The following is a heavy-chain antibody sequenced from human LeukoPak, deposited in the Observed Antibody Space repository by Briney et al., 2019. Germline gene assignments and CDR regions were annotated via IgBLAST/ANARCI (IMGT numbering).Heavy chain of an antibody. CDR2: RSIYNGNT. V-gene: IGHV1-18*01. CDR1: GYAFINYG. D-gene: IGHD6-6*01. J-gene: IGHJ4*02. Sequence: ASVKVSCKASGYAFINYGISWVRQATGQGLEWMGWRSIYNGNTDYKLQGRSTMTTYTSTSTAYMEVMSLRSDATAVYYCARCCSFPSRSSSREVYFDYWGQGTLVTVSS. CDR3: ARCCSFPSRSSSREVYFDY.